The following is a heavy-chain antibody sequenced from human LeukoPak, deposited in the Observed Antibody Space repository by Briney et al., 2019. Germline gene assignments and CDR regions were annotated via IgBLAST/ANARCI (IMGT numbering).Heavy chain of an antibody. CDR3: AKGSQLWSIVDY. CDR2: IYSGGST. Sequence: GGSLRLSCAASGFTVSSNYMSWVRQAPGKGLEWVSVIYSGGSTYYADSVKGRFTISRDDSKNTLYLQMNSLRAEDTAVYYCAKGSQLWSIVDYWGQETLVTVSS. V-gene: IGHV3-66*01. CDR1: GFTVSSNY. J-gene: IGHJ4*02. D-gene: IGHD5-18*01.